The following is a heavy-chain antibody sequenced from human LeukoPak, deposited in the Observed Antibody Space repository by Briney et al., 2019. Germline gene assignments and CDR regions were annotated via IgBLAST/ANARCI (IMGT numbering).Heavy chain of an antibody. V-gene: IGHV4-31*03. CDR1: GGSISSGDYY. Sequence: PSETLSLTCTVSGGSISSGDYYWSWIRQHPGKGLEWIGYIYYSGSTYYNPSLKSRVTISGDTSKNQFSLKLSSVTAADTAVYYCARGSDIVATIWFDPWGQGILVTVSS. CDR3: ARGSDIVATIWFDP. D-gene: IGHD5-12*01. CDR2: IYYSGST. J-gene: IGHJ5*02.